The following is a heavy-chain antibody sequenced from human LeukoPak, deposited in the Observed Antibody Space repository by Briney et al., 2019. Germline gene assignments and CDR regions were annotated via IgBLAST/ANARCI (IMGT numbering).Heavy chain of an antibody. Sequence: TFSSYWMSWIRQPPGKGLEWIGSIYYSGSTYYNPSLKSRVTISADTSKNQFSLKVRSVTAADTAVYYCASHYYGMDVWGQGTTVTVSS. CDR2: IYYSGST. CDR3: ASHYYGMDV. V-gene: IGHV4-39*01. J-gene: IGHJ6*02. CDR1: TFSSYW.